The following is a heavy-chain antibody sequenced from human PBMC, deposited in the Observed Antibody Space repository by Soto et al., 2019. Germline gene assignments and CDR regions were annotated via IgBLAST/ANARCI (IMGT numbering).Heavy chain of an antibody. Sequence: SETLSLTCTVSGGSISSYYWSWIRQPPGKGLEWIGYIYYSGSTNYNPSLKSRVTISVDTSKNQSSLKLSSVTAADTAVYYCARLRVFMSSSGYGPDVFDFSGRGT. CDR1: GGSISSYY. CDR3: ARLRVFMSSSGYGPDVFDF. CDR2: IYYSGST. J-gene: IGHJ3*01. V-gene: IGHV4-59*08. D-gene: IGHD6-25*01.